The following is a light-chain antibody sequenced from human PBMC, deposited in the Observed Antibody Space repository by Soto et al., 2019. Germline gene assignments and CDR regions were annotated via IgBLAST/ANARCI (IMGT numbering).Light chain of an antibody. CDR2: GVS. Sequence: IPLTQSPSSLSASVGDRVTITCRASQDISRYLAWYQQKAGKAPKLLIYGVSTLQSGVPSRFSGFGSGTDFTLTISSLQPEDFATYYCQQLNSSPFTFGPGTKVDIK. CDR1: QDISRY. J-gene: IGKJ3*01. CDR3: QQLNSSPFT. V-gene: IGKV1-9*01.